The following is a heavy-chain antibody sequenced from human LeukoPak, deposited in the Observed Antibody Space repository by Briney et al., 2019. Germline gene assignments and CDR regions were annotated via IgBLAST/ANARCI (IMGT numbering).Heavy chain of an antibody. CDR1: GFDISYNY. Sequence: GGSLRLSCVASGFDISYNYVGWVRQAPGKGLEWVSVIHTGGTTHYADSVKGRSTISKDNSNNTVYLQMNSVRVEDTAVYHCAKIAGGGATSYWGQGTLVTVSS. V-gene: IGHV3-53*01. J-gene: IGHJ4*02. D-gene: IGHD1-26*01. CDR2: IHTGGTT. CDR3: AKIAGGGATSY.